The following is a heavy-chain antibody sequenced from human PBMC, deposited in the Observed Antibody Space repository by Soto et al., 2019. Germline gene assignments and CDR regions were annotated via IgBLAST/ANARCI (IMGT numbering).Heavy chain of an antibody. D-gene: IGHD2-15*01. CDR3: AWYGVHCSGVICYGAPMDL. V-gene: IGHV3-66*01. CDR2: LNRDGYT. CDR1: GFTVSSKY. J-gene: IGHJ6*03. Sequence: EVQLVESGGGLVQPGGSLRLSCVASGFTVSSKYMRWVRQAPGEGLEWVSLLNRDGYTYYGDSVTGRFTISRDDSKNTPKIQMNRLRAEETAVDYGAWYGVHCSGVICYGAPMDLWGKGTTVTVSS.